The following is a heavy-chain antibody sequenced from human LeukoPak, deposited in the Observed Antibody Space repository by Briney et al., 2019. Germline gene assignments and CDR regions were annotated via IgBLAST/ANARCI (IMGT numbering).Heavy chain of an antibody. V-gene: IGHV3-64D*06. CDR3: VKDLMSRGDRYCSGGSCSQSDY. D-gene: IGHD2-15*01. CDR1: GSTFSSKA. CDR2: ISSKGGST. Sequence: GGPLSPSCEAPGSTFSSKAIHWFRQPPGKGLEFVSPISSKGGSTYYADSVKGRFTISRDNSKNTLYLQMRSLRAEDTAVYYCVKDLMSRGDRYCSGGSCSQSDYWGQGTLVTVSS. J-gene: IGHJ4*02.